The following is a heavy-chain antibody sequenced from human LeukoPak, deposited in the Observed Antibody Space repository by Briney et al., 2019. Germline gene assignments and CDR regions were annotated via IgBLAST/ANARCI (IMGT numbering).Heavy chain of an antibody. CDR2: IGTAGDT. D-gene: IGHD3-10*01. V-gene: IGHV3-13*01. J-gene: IGHJ2*01. Sequence: PGGSLRLSCAASGFTFSSYDMHWVRQATGKGLEWVSAIGTAGDTYYPGSVKGRFTISRENAKNSLYLQMNSLRAGDTAVYYCARASTMGWYFDLWGRGTLVTVSS. CDR3: ARASTMGWYFDL. CDR1: GFTFSSYD.